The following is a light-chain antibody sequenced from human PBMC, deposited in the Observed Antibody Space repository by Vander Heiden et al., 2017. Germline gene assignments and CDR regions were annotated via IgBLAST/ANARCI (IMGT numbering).Light chain of an antibody. CDR1: QDISNY. V-gene: IGKV1-33*01. CDR3: QQNENLPPIT. J-gene: IGKJ5*01. CDR2: DAS. Sequence: DIQMTPSPSSLSASVGERVTTTSQASQDISNYLNWYQQKPEKDPKILIYDASKLETGVPARFSGSGSGTDVAFTISSRQPEDIASDYCQQNENLPPITFGQGTRLEIK.